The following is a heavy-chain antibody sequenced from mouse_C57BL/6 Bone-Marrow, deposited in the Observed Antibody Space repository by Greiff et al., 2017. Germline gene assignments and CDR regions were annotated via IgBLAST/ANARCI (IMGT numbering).Heavy chain of an antibody. V-gene: IGHV6-6*01. Sequence: EVKLVESGGGLVQPGGSMKLSCAASGFTFSDAWMDWVRQSPEKGLEWVAEIRNKANNHATYYAESVKGRFTISRAGSKSSVYLQMNSLRAEDTGIYYCTRRGLRRLSYYCAMDYWGQGTSVTVSS. J-gene: IGHJ4*01. CDR1: GFTFSDAW. CDR3: TRRGLRRLSYYCAMDY. CDR2: IRNKANNHAT. D-gene: IGHD2-2*01.